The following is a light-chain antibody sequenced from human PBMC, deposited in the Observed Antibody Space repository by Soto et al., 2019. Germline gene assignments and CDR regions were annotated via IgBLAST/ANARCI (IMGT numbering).Light chain of an antibody. CDR3: QKYDNSPIN. CDR2: GAS. J-gene: IGKJ5*01. V-gene: IGKV3-20*01. Sequence: EIVWTRSPATLSLSPVEISTLSCRASQSVDTYLAWYQTTPGQAPRLLIYGASSRATGIPDRFSGTGSETDFTLTISRMEPEDFAVYYCQKYDNSPINCGQGKRRAIK. CDR1: QSVDTY.